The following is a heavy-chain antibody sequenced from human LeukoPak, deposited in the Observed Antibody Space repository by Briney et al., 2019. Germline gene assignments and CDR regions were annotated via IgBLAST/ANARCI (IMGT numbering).Heavy chain of an antibody. CDR2: ISSSGSTI. Sequence: GGSPRLSCAASGFTFSDYYMSWIRQAPGKGLEWVSYISSSGSTIYYADSVKGRFTISRDNAKNSLYLQMNSLRAEDTAVYYCARDYYGSGSYYNELYYYMDVWGKGTTVTVSS. CDR3: ARDYYGSGSYYNELYYYMDV. CDR1: GFTFSDYY. V-gene: IGHV3-11*01. J-gene: IGHJ6*03. D-gene: IGHD3-10*01.